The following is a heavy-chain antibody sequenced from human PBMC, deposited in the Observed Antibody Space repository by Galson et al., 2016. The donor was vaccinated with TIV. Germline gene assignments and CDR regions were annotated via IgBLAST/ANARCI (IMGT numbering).Heavy chain of an antibody. CDR3: ARPFSFDTRNVLVGAFDV. J-gene: IGHJ3*01. Sequence: TLSLTCDVSGGSINSAGYYWSWLRQQSGEGLEWIAYIHSSGITYYNPSLKSRVTLSVETSKSQFSLNLSSVTAADTAVYFCARPFSFDTRNVLVGAFDVWGHGTMVSVSS. D-gene: IGHD3-22*01. V-gene: IGHV4-31*11. CDR1: GGSINSAGYY. CDR2: IHSSGIT.